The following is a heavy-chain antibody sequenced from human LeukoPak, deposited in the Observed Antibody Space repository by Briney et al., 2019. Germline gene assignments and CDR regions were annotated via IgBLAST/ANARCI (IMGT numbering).Heavy chain of an antibody. CDR2: IYYSGNT. J-gene: IGHJ5*02. CDR3: ARRDYGSGSYGWFDP. D-gene: IGHD3-10*01. Sequence: SETLSLTCTVPGGSISSSSFYWGWIRQPPGKGLEWIGSIYYSGNTYYNPSLKSRVTISVDTSKNQFSLKLSSVTAADTAVYYCARRDYGSGSYGWFDPWGQGTLVAVSS. V-gene: IGHV4-39*01. CDR1: GGSISSSSFY.